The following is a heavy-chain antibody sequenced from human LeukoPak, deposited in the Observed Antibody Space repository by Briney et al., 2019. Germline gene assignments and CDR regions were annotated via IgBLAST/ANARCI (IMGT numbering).Heavy chain of an antibody. V-gene: IGHV4-4*02. CDR2: IYHSGST. Sequence: SGTLSLTCAVSGGSISSSNWWSWVRQPPGKGLEWIGEIYHSGSTNYNPSLRSRVTISLDKSKSQVSLMLTSVTAADTAVYYCARVFPSMVRGVIGHDAFDIWGQGTMVTVSS. D-gene: IGHD3-10*01. CDR3: ARVFPSMVRGVIGHDAFDI. J-gene: IGHJ3*02. CDR1: GGSISSSNW.